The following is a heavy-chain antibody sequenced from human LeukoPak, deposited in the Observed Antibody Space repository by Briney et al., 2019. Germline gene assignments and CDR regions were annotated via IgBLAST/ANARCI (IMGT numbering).Heavy chain of an antibody. CDR1: GFPFNAYW. CDR2: IGQDGDTK. Sequence: PGGSLRLSCAASGFPFNAYWMTGVRQAPGKGLEWVANIGQDGDTKYYVDSVKGRFTISRDNAMNSLYLQMNSLRAEDTAIYYCARSLPYGTTWYGRSDFWGQGTLVTVSS. V-gene: IGHV3-7*03. CDR3: ARSLPYGTTWYGRSDF. D-gene: IGHD6-13*01. J-gene: IGHJ4*02.